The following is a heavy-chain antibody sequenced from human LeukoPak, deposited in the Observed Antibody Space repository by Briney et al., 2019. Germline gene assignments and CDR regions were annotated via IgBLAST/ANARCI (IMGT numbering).Heavy chain of an antibody. V-gene: IGHV3-33*01. CDR1: GFTFSTFG. Sequence: PGGSLRHSCATAGFTFSTFGIHWVRQTPGKGLEWAAAIQSDGSKQYYGDSVKGRFTISRDSSKNTVYLQMNSLRDEDTAVYYCARDVDTSSHSSQLDPWGQGTLVTVSS. CDR3: ARDVDTSSHSSQLDP. J-gene: IGHJ5*02. CDR2: IQSDGSKQ. D-gene: IGHD5-18*01.